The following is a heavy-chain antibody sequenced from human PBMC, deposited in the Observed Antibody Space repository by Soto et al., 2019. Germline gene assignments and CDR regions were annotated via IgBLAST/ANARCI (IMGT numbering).Heavy chain of an antibody. CDR3: ARAPIAAAGTPQWLAPNWFDP. V-gene: IGHV1-3*01. J-gene: IGHJ5*02. CDR1: GYTFTSYA. CDR2: INAGNGNT. Sequence: ASVKVSCKASGYTFTSYAMHWVRQAPGQRLEWMGWINAGNGNTKYSQKFQGRVTITRDTSASTAYMELSSLRSEDTAVYYCARAPIAAAGTPQWLAPNWFDPWGQGTLVTV. D-gene: IGHD6-13*01.